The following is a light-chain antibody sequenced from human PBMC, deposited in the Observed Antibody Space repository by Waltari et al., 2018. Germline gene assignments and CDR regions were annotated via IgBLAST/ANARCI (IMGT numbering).Light chain of an antibody. J-gene: IGKJ3*01. CDR3: QQSYSLPFT. V-gene: IGKV1-39*01. Sequence: DIQMTQSPSPLSASVGDRITITCRASQNIGNYLNWYQQKPGEAPTLLMFAASTLQSGVPSRFSGSGSGTDFTLTITSLQPEDFATYHCQQSYSLPFTFGPGTRVDIK. CDR2: AAS. CDR1: QNIGNY.